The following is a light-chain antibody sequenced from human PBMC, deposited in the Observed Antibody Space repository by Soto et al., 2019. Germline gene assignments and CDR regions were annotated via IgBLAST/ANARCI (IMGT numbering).Light chain of an antibody. CDR2: EVT. Sequence: QSVLTQPASVSASPGQSMTISCTPTSSDVGAYNYVSWYQHHPGKVPKLLIYEVTNRPSGVSDRFSGSKSGNTASLTISGLQAEDEADYYCSSKRDSSTLFVFGTGTKVTVL. CDR1: SSDVGAYNY. V-gene: IGLV2-14*01. J-gene: IGLJ1*01. CDR3: SSKRDSSTLFV.